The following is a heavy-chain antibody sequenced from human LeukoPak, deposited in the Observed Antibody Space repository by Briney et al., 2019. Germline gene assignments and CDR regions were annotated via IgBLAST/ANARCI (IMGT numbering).Heavy chain of an antibody. V-gene: IGHV4-4*02. CDR2: IYHSGST. D-gene: IGHD3-3*01. CDR3: ARHINDFWTREVYFDY. Sequence: SGTLSLTCAVSGGSISSSNWWSWVRQPPGKGLEWIGEIYHSGSTNYNPSLKSRVTISVDTSKNQFSLKLSSVTAADTAVYYCARHINDFWTREVYFDYWGQGTLVTVSS. CDR1: GGSISSSNW. J-gene: IGHJ4*02.